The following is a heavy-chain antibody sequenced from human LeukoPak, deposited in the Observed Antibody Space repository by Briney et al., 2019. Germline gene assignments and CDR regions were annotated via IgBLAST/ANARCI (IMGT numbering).Heavy chain of an antibody. Sequence: SVKVSCKASGGTFSSYAISWVRQAPGQGLEWMGRIIPILGIANYAQKFQGRVTITADKSTSTAYMELSSLRSEDTAVYYCASYYYDSSGYPWSYFDYWGQGTPVTVSS. D-gene: IGHD3-22*01. J-gene: IGHJ4*02. V-gene: IGHV1-69*04. CDR2: IIPILGIA. CDR3: ASYYYDSSGYPWSYFDY. CDR1: GGTFSSYA.